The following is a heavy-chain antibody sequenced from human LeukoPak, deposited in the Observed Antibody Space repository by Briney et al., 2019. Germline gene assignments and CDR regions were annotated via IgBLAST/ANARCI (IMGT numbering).Heavy chain of an antibody. Sequence: SETLSLTCAVSGGSISSGGYSWSWIRQPPGKGLEWIGYIYHSGSTYYNPSLKSRVTISVDRSNNQFSLKLSSVTAADTAVYYCARVSYDFWSGYYPYFDYWGQGTLVTVSS. J-gene: IGHJ4*02. V-gene: IGHV4-30-2*01. CDR2: IYHSGST. CDR1: GGSISSGGYS. D-gene: IGHD3-3*01. CDR3: ARVSYDFWSGYYPYFDY.